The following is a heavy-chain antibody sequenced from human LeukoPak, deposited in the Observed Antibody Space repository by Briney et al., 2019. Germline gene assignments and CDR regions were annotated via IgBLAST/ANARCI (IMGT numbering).Heavy chain of an antibody. D-gene: IGHD5-12*01. CDR2: ISSSTSYI. CDR1: GFTFSSYS. Sequence: AGGSLRLSCAASGFTFSSYSMNWIRQAPGKRLEWVSSISSSTSYIYYADSVKGRFTISKDNAKNSLYLQMNSLRAEDTAVYYCAREALPGGATETFDYWGQGTLVTVSS. V-gene: IGHV3-21*01. CDR3: AREALPGGATETFDY. J-gene: IGHJ4*02.